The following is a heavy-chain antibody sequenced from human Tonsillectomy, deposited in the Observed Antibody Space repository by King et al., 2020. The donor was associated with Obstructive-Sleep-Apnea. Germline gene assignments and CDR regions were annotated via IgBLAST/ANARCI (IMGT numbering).Heavy chain of an antibody. CDR3: ARAGDVGAVDY. V-gene: IGHV3-7*01. CDR1: GFSFSSYW. Sequence: QLVQSGGGLVQPGGSLRLSCAASGFSFSSYWMSWVGQAPGKGLEWVANINEDGSEIYYVDSVKGRFTISRDNAKNSLYLQMNSLRAEDTAVYYCARAGDVGAVDYWGQGTLVTVSS. J-gene: IGHJ4*02. D-gene: IGHD1-26*01. CDR2: INEDGSEI.